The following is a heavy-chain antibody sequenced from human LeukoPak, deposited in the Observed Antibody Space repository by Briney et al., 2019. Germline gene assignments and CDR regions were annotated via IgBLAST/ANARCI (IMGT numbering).Heavy chain of an antibody. V-gene: IGHV3-48*01. J-gene: IGHJ4*02. D-gene: IGHD2/OR15-2a*01. CDR3: AREGPRGNSQFDY. CDR2: ISSSSSTI. CDR1: GFTFSSYS. Sequence: GGSLRLSCAASGFTFSSYSMNWVRQAPGKGLEWVSYISSSSSTIYYADSVKGRFTISRDNAKNSLYLQMNSLRAEDTAVYYCAREGPRGNSQFDYWGQGTLVTVSS.